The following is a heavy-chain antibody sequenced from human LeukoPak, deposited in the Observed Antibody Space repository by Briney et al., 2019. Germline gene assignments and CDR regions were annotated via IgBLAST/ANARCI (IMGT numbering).Heavy chain of an antibody. V-gene: IGHV1-69*04. J-gene: IGHJ4*02. Sequence: SVKVSCKASGGTFSSYAISWVRQAPGQGLEWMGRIIPILGIANYAQKFQGRVTITADKSTSTAYMELSSQRSEDTAVYYCARLYGGFLGIRNDFDYWGQGTLVTVSS. CDR1: GGTFSSYA. CDR2: IIPILGIA. CDR3: ARLYGGFLGIRNDFDY. D-gene: IGHD5-12*01.